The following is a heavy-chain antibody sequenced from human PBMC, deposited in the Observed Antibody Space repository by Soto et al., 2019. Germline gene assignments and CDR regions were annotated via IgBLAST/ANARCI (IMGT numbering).Heavy chain of an antibody. Sequence: LRLSCAASGFTFSSYAMSWVRQAPGKGLEWVSAISGSGGSTYYADSVKGRFTISRDNSKNTLYLQMNSLRAEDTAVYYCAKNEVGSSSWYPPTYYYYGMDVWGQGTTVTVSS. D-gene: IGHD6-13*01. CDR3: AKNEVGSSSWYPPTYYYYGMDV. CDR1: GFTFSSYA. V-gene: IGHV3-23*01. CDR2: ISGSGGST. J-gene: IGHJ6*02.